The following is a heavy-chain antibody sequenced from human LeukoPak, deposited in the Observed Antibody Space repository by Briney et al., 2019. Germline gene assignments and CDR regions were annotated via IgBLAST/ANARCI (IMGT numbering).Heavy chain of an antibody. D-gene: IGHD3-22*01. CDR3: ARAPKRHDYYDSSGDAFDI. CDR1: GYTVTIYY. V-gene: IGHV1-46*01. J-gene: IGHJ3*02. Sequence: ASVTFSCKASGYTVTIYYMHCARQAPRQGREWRGIMNPSGGSTSYAQKFQGRVTMTRDTSTSTVYMELSSLRSEDTAVYYCARAPKRHDYYDSSGDAFDIWGQGTMVTVSS. CDR2: MNPSGGST.